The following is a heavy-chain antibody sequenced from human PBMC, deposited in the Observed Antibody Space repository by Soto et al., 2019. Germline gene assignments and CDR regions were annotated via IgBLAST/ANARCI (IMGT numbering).Heavy chain of an antibody. CDR3: AKHINLGELSAPDH. D-gene: IGHD3-16*02. CDR2: MSWNGGSI. Sequence: VQLVESGGGLVQPGRSLRLSCVASGFTFDDYGMHWVRQAPGKGLEWVSGMSWNGGSIAYADSGKGRFTISRDNAKNSQYCEMNSLRTEDTALYYCAKHINLGELSAPDHWGQGTLVTVSS. CDR1: GFTFDDYG. V-gene: IGHV3-9*01. J-gene: IGHJ4*02.